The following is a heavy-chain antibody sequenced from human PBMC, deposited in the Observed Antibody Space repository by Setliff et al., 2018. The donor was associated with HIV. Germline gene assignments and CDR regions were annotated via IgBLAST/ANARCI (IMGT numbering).Heavy chain of an antibody. V-gene: IGHV5-51*01. Sequence: GESLTISCKASGDKYSNYWLGWVRQMPGEGLEWIGVIYPSDSDTRYSPSFKGQVTISADKSINTAYLQWSGLRASDTAMYYCAKGGGLSFRYHDWFVKIWGQGTLVTVSS. J-gene: IGHJ3*02. CDR3: AKGGGLSFRYHDWFVKI. CDR2: IYPSDSDT. CDR1: GDKYSNYW. D-gene: IGHD3-9*01.